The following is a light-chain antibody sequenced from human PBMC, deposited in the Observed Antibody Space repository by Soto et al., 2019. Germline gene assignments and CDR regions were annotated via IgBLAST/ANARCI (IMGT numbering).Light chain of an antibody. CDR1: SIGSKG. CDR3: QVWDSSNDHVI. Sequence: SYELTQPPSVSVAPGKTARITCGGTSIGSKGVKWYQQKPGQAPVLVIYYNTDRPSGIPERFSGSNSGNTATLTISRVEAGDEDDYYCQVWDSSNDHVIFGGGTKLTVL. V-gene: IGLV3-21*04. CDR2: YNT. J-gene: IGLJ2*01.